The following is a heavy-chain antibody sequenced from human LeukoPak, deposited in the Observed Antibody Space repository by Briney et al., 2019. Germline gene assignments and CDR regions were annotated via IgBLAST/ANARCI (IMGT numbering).Heavy chain of an antibody. CDR3: ARVSTMVRGVTSPYYYYMDA. V-gene: IGHV4-59*01. CDR2: IYYSGST. CDR1: GGSISSYY. J-gene: IGHJ6*03. Sequence: SETLSLTCTVSGGSISSYYWSWIRQPPGKGLEWIGYIYYSGSTNYNPSLKSRVTISVDTSKNQFSLKLSSVTAADTAVYYCARVSTMVRGVTSPYYYYMDAWGKGNTVTISS. D-gene: IGHD3-10*01.